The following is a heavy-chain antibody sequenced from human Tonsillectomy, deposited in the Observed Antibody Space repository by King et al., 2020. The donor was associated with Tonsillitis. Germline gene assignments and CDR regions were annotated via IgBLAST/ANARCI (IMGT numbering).Heavy chain of an antibody. Sequence: VQLQESGPGLVKPSQTLSLTCAVSGGSISSGGYSWRWIRQPPGKGLEWIGYIYYIGNTYYNPSLKSRVSISVDTSKNQFSLKLSSVTAADTAVYYCARGGPHCSGGSCYSTAVTWFDPWGQGTLVTVSS. J-gene: IGHJ5*02. V-gene: IGHV4-30-4*07. CDR1: GGSISSGGYS. D-gene: IGHD2-15*01. CDR3: ARGGPHCSGGSCYSTAVTWFDP. CDR2: IYYIGNT.